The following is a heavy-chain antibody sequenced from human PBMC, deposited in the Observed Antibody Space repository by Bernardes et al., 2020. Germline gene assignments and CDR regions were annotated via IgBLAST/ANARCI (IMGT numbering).Heavy chain of an antibody. CDR3: ARGPATYCSSTSCYRAVDYFQH. J-gene: IGHJ1*01. Sequence: SETLSLTCAVYGGSFSGYYWSWIRQPPGKGLEWIGEINHSGSTNYNPSLKSRVTISVDTSKNQFSLKLSSVTAADTAVYYCARGPATYCSSTSCYRAVDYFQHWGQGTLVTVSS. D-gene: IGHD2-2*01. CDR2: INHSGST. CDR1: GGSFSGYY. V-gene: IGHV4-34*01.